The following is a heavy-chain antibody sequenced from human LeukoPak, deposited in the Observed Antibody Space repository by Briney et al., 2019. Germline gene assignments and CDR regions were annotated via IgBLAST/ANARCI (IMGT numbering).Heavy chain of an antibody. CDR2: VHYSGTT. CDR3: ARGGDDPRDGAFDI. D-gene: IGHD3-16*01. CDR1: DGSITNYD. Sequence: SETLSLTCTVSDGSITNYDWSWVRQPPGKGLEFIGHVHYSGTTNYNPSLRSRVTISVDTSKNQFSLKLSSVTAADTAVYYCARGGDDPRDGAFDIWGHGTMVTVSS. J-gene: IGHJ3*02. V-gene: IGHV4-59*08.